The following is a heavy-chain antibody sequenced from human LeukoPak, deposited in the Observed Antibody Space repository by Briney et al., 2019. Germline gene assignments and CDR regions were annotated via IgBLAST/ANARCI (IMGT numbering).Heavy chain of an antibody. D-gene: IGHD3-22*01. CDR2: IIPILAIT. V-gene: IGHV1-69*04. CDR3: ARVIALHGLDV. Sequence: ASVKVSCKASGGTFSTYAVSWVRQAPGQGLEWMGRIIPILAITNYAQKFQGRVTITADKSTSTAYMELSGLRSEDTAVYYCARVIALHGLDVWGQGTTVTVSS. CDR1: GGTFSTYA. J-gene: IGHJ6*02.